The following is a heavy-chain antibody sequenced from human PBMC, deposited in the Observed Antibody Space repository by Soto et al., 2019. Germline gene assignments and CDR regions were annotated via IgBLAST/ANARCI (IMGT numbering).Heavy chain of an antibody. CDR1: GYSFTNYG. V-gene: IGHV1-18*04. D-gene: IGHD5-18*01. CDR3: ARAYSYGSYWYFDL. CDR2: ITAYNGNI. Sequence: QLQLVQSGPEVKNPGASVKVSCKASGYSFTNYGITWVRQAPGQGLEWMGWITAYNGNIHYAQNLQGRVTMTTDTSTSTAYMELWRLRSDDTAVYYCARAYSYGSYWYFDLWGRGTLVTVSS. J-gene: IGHJ2*01.